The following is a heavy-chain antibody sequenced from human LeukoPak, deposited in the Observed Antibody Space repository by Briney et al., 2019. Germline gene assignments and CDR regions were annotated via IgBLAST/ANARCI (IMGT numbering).Heavy chain of an antibody. CDR1: GFTVSSKY. CDR2: IYSGGST. D-gene: IGHD3-22*01. Sequence: GGSLRLSCAASGFTVSSKYMSWVRQAPGKGLEWVSVIYSGGSTYYADSVKGRFTISRDNSKNTLYLQMNSLRAEDTAVYYCAKALGSGYGEYYFDYWGQGTLVTVSS. CDR3: AKALGSGYGEYYFDY. V-gene: IGHV3-66*01. J-gene: IGHJ4*02.